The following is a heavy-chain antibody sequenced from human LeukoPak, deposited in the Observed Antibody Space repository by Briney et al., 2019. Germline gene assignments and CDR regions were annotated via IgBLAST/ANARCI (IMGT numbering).Heavy chain of an antibody. CDR1: GYTFTGYY. CDR3: ARDSAIYYDFWSGYSNFDY. D-gene: IGHD3-3*01. Sequence: ASVKVSCKASGYTFTGYYMHWVRQAPGQGLEWMGWINPNSGGTNYAQKFQGRVTMTRDTSISTAYMELSRLRSDDTAVYYCARDSAIYYDFWSGYSNFDYWGQGTLVTVSS. V-gene: IGHV1-2*02. J-gene: IGHJ4*02. CDR2: INPNSGGT.